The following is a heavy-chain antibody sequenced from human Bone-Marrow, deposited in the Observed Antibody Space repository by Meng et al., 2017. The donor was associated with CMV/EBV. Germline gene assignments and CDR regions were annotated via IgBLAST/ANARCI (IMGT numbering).Heavy chain of an antibody. J-gene: IGHJ4*02. CDR3: ARAMVRGVQRYFDY. CDR1: GGSISSYY. Sequence: QVQLQQWGAGLLKPSETLSPTCTVSGGSISSYYWSWIRQPAGKGLEWIGRIYTSGSTNYNPSLKSRVTMSVDTSKNQFSLKLSSVTAADTAVYYCARAMVRGVQRYFDYWGQGTLVTVSS. D-gene: IGHD3-10*01. CDR2: IYTSGST. V-gene: IGHV4-59*10.